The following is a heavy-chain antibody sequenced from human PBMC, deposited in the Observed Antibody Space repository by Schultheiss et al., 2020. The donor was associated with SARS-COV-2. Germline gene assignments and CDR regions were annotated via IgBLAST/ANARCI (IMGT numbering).Heavy chain of an antibody. J-gene: IGHJ6*02. Sequence: GGSLRLSCVTSGFNFDTHGMHWVRQAPGKGLEWLSLISFDGSNQYYANSVKGRFSISRDNAKNSLYLQMNSLRAEDTAVYYCARDRSSTYYGMDVWGQGTTVTVSS. D-gene: IGHD2-2*01. CDR3: ARDRSSTYYGMDV. CDR1: GFNFDTHG. CDR2: ISFDGSNQ. V-gene: IGHV3-30*12.